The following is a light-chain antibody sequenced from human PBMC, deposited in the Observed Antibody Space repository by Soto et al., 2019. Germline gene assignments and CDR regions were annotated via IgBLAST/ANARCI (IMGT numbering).Light chain of an antibody. Sequence: QSALTQPASVSGSPGQSITISCSGISPDFGVSWYQHFPGKAPKLLIFEVSNRPSGVSTRFSDSKSGNMAFLTISGLQSEDEGLYHCSSYSSTTTLFGGGTKLTVL. J-gene: IGLJ2*01. CDR1: SPDFG. CDR3: SSYSSTTTL. CDR2: EVS. V-gene: IGLV2-14*01.